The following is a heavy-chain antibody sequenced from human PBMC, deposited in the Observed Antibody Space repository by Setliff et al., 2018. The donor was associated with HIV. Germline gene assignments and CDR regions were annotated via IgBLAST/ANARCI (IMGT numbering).Heavy chain of an antibody. D-gene: IGHD3-16*01. CDR2: INQSGST. Sequence: TSETLSLTCTVSGGSIISSSYYWSWIRQPPGKGLEWIGEINQSGSTNYNPSLKSRATKSVDRSKNQFSLKLSSVTAADTAVYYCARARMGGYFDFWGQGTLVTVSS. CDR1: GGSIISSSYY. J-gene: IGHJ4*02. V-gene: IGHV4-39*07. CDR3: ARARMGGYFDF.